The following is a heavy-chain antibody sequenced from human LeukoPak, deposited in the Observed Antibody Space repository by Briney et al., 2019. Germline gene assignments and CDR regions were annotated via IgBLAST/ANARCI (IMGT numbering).Heavy chain of an antibody. J-gene: IGHJ2*01. V-gene: IGHV4-59*08. CDR3: ARQGGGFWYFDL. D-gene: IGHD6-25*01. CDR2: IYYSGST. Sequence: PSDTLSLTCTLSGGSISSYYWSWIRQPPGKGLEWIGYIYYSGSTNYNPSLKSRVTISVDTSNNQFSLKLSSVTAADTAVYYCARQGGGFWYFDLWGRGTLVTVSP. CDR1: GGSISSYY.